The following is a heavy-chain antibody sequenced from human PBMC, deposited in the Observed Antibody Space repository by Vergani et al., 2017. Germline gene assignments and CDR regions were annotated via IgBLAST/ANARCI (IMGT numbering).Heavy chain of an antibody. V-gene: IGHV3-23*04. Sequence: EVQLVESGGGLVQPGGSLRLSCAASGITFSSYAMSWVRQAPGKGLEWVSAISGSGGSTYYADSVKGRFTISRDNSKNTLYLQMNSLRAEDTAVYYCAKDPRYSWNVSPYYYYYIDVRSKGTTGTVSS. J-gene: IGHJ6*03. CDR3: AKDPRYSWNVSPYYYYYIDV. CDR1: GITFSSYA. CDR2: ISGSGGST. D-gene: IGHD1-20*01.